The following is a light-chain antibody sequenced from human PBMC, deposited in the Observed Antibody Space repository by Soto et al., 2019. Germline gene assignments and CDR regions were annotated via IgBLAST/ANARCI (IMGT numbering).Light chain of an antibody. Sequence: EIVLTQSPATLSLSPGERATLSCRASQSVSSYLAWYQQKPGQPPRLVIYDASNRATGIPARFSGSGSGTDFTLTISSLEPEDCAVYYCQQRSNWPLNFGGGTKVEIK. CDR3: QQRSNWPLN. CDR1: QSVSSY. CDR2: DAS. V-gene: IGKV3-11*01. J-gene: IGKJ4*01.